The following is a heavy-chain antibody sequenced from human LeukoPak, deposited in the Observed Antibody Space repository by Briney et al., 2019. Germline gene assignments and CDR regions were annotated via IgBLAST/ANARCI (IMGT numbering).Heavy chain of an antibody. CDR1: GFTFSNYW. CDR3: ASIFSESLGGRKFLLTKRFDY. D-gene: IGHD3-16*01. V-gene: IGHV3-7*03. CDR2: IKQDGSEK. J-gene: IGHJ4*02. Sequence: GGSLRLSCAASGFTFSNYWMSWVRQAPGKGLEWVANIKQDGSEKYYVDSVKGRFTISRDSSKNTLYLQMNSLTAEDTAVYFCASIFSESLGGRKFLLTKRFDYWGQGSLVTVSS.